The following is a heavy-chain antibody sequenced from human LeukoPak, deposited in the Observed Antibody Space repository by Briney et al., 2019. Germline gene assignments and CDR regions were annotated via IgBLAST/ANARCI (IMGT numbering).Heavy chain of an antibody. CDR2: IYHSGST. CDR3: ARELGDDYVWGSYRPRSYYFDY. CDR1: GYSISSGYY. D-gene: IGHD3-16*02. V-gene: IGHV4-38-2*02. Sequence: RTSETLSLTCTVSGYSISSGYYWGWIRQPPGKGLEWIGSIYHSGSTYYNPSLKSRVTISVDTSKNQFSLKLSSVTAADTAVYYCARELGDDYVWGSYRPRSYYFDYWGQGTLVTVSS. J-gene: IGHJ4*02.